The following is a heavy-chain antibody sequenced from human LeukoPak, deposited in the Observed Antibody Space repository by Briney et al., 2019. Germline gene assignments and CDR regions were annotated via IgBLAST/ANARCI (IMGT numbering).Heavy chain of an antibody. CDR3: ARRRAVAGRKYYFDY. CDR2: INHSGST. CDR1: GGSFSGYY. V-gene: IGHV4-34*01. Sequence: SETLSLTCAVYGGSFSGYYWSWIRQPPGKGLEWIGEINHSGSTNYNPSLKSRVTISVGTSKNQFSLKLSSVTAADTAVYYCARRRAVAGRKYYFDYWGQGTLVTVSS. J-gene: IGHJ4*02. D-gene: IGHD6-19*01.